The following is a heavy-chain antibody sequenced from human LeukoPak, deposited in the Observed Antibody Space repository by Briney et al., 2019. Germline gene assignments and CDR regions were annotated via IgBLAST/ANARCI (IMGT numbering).Heavy chain of an antibody. D-gene: IGHD1-1*01. CDR2: ISSGDTT. Sequence: PGGSLRLSCAASGFTVSRNYMSWVRQAPGKGLEWVSVISSGDTTYYADSVKGRFTISRDSSNNTLYLQMNSLRAEDTAVYFCARGPRLERHGMDVWGQGTTVTVSS. CDR3: ARGPRLERHGMDV. J-gene: IGHJ6*02. CDR1: GFTVSRNY. V-gene: IGHV3-66*01.